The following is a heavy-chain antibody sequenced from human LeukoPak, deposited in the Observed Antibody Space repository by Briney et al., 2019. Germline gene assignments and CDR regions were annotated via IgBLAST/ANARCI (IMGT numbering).Heavy chain of an antibody. Sequence: GGSLRLSCAASGFTFSSYGMHWVRQAPGKGLEWVAVIWYDGSNKYYADSVKGRFTISRDNSKNTLYLQMNSLRAEDTAVYYCARAGQGDSXXXXXXXXYWGXXTXVTVS. D-gene: IGHD3-22*01. CDR1: GFTFSSYG. CDR2: IWYDGSNK. V-gene: IGHV3-33*01. CDR3: ARAGQGDSXXXXXXXXY. J-gene: IGHJ4*01.